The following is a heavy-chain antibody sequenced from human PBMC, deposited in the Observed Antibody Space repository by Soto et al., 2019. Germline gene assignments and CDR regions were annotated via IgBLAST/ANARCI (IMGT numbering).Heavy chain of an antibody. Sequence: GGSLRLSCAASGFTFSSYSMNWVRQAPGKGLEWVSYISSSSSTIYYADSVKGRFTISRDNAKNSLYLQMNSLRDEDTAVYYCARATLNAYYDFWSGYYGDTMNGYWGQGT. V-gene: IGHV3-48*02. CDR2: ISSSSSTI. J-gene: IGHJ4*02. CDR3: ARATLNAYYDFWSGYYGDTMNGY. CDR1: GFTFSSYS. D-gene: IGHD3-3*01.